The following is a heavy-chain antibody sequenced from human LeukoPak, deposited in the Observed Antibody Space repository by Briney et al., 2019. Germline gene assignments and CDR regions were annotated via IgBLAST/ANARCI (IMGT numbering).Heavy chain of an antibody. V-gene: IGHV4-38-2*02. CDR2: IYHSGST. CDR1: GYSISSGYY. CDR3: ARDLIAMVRGVTFDY. D-gene: IGHD3-10*01. Sequence: NPSETLSLTCTVSGYSISSGYYWGWIRQPPGKGLEWIGSIYHSGSTYYNPSLKSRVTISVDTSKNQFSLKLSSVTAADTAVYYCARDLIAMVRGVTFDYWGQGTLVTVSS. J-gene: IGHJ4*02.